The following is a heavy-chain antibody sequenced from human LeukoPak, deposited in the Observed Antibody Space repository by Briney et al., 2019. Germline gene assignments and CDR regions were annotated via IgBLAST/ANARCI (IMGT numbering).Heavy chain of an antibody. CDR3: ARIWPDL. Sequence: SETLSLTCAVYGGSFSGYYWSWIRQPPGKGLEWIGEINHSGSTNYNPSLRSRVTISVDTSKKQFTLKLNSVTAADTAVYYCARIWPDLWGRGTLVTVSS. CDR2: INHSGST. J-gene: IGHJ2*01. D-gene: IGHD3-10*01. CDR1: GGSFSGYY. V-gene: IGHV4-34*01.